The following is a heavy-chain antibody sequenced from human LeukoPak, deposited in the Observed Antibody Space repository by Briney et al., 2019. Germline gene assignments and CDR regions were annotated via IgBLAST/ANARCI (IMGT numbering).Heavy chain of an antibody. D-gene: IGHD4-23*01. V-gene: IGHV4-34*01. Sequence: SETLSLTCAVYGGSFSGYYWSWIRQPPGKGLEWIGEINHSGSTNYNPSLKSRVTISVDTSKNQFSLKLSSVTAADTAVYYCARDGNLNYFDYWGQGTLVTVSS. J-gene: IGHJ4*02. CDR3: ARDGNLNYFDY. CDR1: GGSFSGYY. CDR2: INHSGST.